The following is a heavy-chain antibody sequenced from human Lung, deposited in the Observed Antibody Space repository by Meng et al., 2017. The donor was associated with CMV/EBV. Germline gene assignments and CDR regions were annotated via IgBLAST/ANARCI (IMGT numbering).Heavy chain of an antibody. V-gene: IGHV3-30*04. Sequence: GESLKISCATSGFTFSSYAMHWVRQAPGKGLEWVTDISYDGRDKYYADSVRGRFTISRDNSKNTLYLQMNSLRAEDADVSYCVRGPDSGAFDYWGQGTLVTVSS. D-gene: IGHD3-10*01. CDR1: GFTFSSYA. CDR3: VRGPDSGAFDY. CDR2: ISYDGRDK. J-gene: IGHJ4*02.